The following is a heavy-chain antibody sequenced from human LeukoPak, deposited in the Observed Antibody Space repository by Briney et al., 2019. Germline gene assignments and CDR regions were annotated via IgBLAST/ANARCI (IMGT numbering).Heavy chain of an antibody. CDR1: GGSISSSSHF. CDR2: IYYTGST. Sequence: SETLSLTCTVSGGSISSSSHFWGWIRQPPGKGLEWIGSIYYTGSTYYNPSLKSRLTISVDTSKNQFSLKLSSVTAADTAVFYCARLDNWNGYYFDYWGQGTLVTVSS. D-gene: IGHD1-20*01. V-gene: IGHV4-39*01. J-gene: IGHJ4*02. CDR3: ARLDNWNGYYFDY.